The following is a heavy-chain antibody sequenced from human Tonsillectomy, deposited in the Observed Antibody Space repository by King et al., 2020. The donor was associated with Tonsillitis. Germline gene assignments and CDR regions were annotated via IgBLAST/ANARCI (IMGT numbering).Heavy chain of an antibody. CDR3: ARDLPGSTILFVAFDI. CDR2: IIPMFGSA. D-gene: IGHD2-2*01. CDR1: GGTFNNYA. V-gene: IGHV1-69*06. J-gene: IGHJ3*02. Sequence: VQLVQSGAEVKKPGSSVKVSCEASGGTFNNYAFCWVRQAPGQGLEWMGGIIPMFGSANYAEKFQGRVTITADKSTSTVFMELSSLSSEDTAIYYCARDLPGSTILFVAFDIWGQGTKVTVSS.